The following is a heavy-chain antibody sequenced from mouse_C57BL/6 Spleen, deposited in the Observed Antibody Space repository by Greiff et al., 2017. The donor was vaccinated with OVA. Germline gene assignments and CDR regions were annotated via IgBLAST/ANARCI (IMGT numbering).Heavy chain of an antibody. CDR3: TRTYYGNPYWYFDV. CDR1: GYTFTDYE. D-gene: IGHD2-10*01. Sequence: QVQLKQSGAELVRPGASVTLSCKASGYTFTDYEMHWVKQTPVHGLEWIGAIDPETGGTAYNQKFKGKAILTADKSSSTAYMELRSLTSEDSAVYYCTRTYYGNPYWYFDVWGTGTTVTVSS. CDR2: IDPETGGT. J-gene: IGHJ1*03. V-gene: IGHV1-15*01.